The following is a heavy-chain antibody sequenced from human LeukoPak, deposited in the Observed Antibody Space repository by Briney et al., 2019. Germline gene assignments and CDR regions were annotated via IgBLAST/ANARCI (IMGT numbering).Heavy chain of an antibody. J-gene: IGHJ4*02. CDR1: GFTFSGYP. CDR2: ISYDGSNK. CDR3: AKSGSSGFSSSDY. D-gene: IGHD6-19*01. Sequence: GGSLRLSCAASGFTFSGYPIHWVRQAPGKGLEWVAVISYDGSNKYYADSVKGRFTISRDNSKNTLYLQMNSLRAEDTAVYYCAKSGSSGFSSSDYWGQGTLVTVSS. V-gene: IGHV3-30-3*02.